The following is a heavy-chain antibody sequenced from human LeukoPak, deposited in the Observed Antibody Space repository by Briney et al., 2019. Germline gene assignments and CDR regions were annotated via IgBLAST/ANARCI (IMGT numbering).Heavy chain of an antibody. CDR3: AKGAPALNDFWSGFLDY. V-gene: IGHV3-30*18. Sequence: GGSLRLSCAASGFTFSSYGMHWVRQAPGKGLEWVAVISYDGSNKYYADSVKGRFTISRDNSKNTLYLQMNSLRAEDTAVYYCAKGAPALNDFWSGFLDYWGQGTLVTVSS. J-gene: IGHJ4*02. CDR1: GFTFSSYG. CDR2: ISYDGSNK. D-gene: IGHD3-3*01.